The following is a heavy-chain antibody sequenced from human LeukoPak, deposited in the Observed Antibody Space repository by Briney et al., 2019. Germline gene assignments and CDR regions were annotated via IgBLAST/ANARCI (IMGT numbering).Heavy chain of an antibody. V-gene: IGHV4-39*07. D-gene: IGHD5/OR15-5a*01. CDR1: GGSISSSSYY. J-gene: IGHJ6*03. CDR2: IYYSGST. CDR3: ARCVAGYYYYYYMNV. Sequence: SETLSLTCTVSGGSISSSSYYWGWIRQPPGKGLEWIGSIYYSGSTYYNPSLKSRVTISVDTSKNQFSLKLSSVTAADTAVYYCARCVAGYYYYYYMNVWGKGTTVTISS.